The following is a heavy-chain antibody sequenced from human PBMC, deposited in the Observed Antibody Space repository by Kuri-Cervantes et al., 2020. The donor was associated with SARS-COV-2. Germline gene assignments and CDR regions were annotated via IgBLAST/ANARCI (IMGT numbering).Heavy chain of an antibody. J-gene: IGHJ4*02. V-gene: IGHV1-18*01. CDR3: ARESKDIVVVVAATLDY. Sequence: ASVKVSCKASGYTFTSYDINWVRQATGQGLEWMGWISAYNGNTNYAQKLQGRVTMTRDTSISTAYMELSRLRSDDTAVYYCARESKDIVVVVAATLDYWGQGTLVTVSS. D-gene: IGHD2-15*01. CDR2: ISAYNGNT. CDR1: GYTFTSYD.